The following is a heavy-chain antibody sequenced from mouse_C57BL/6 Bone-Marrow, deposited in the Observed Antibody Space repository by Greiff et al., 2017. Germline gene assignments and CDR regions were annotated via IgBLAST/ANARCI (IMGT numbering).Heavy chain of an antibody. D-gene: IGHD2-4*01. J-gene: IGHJ4*01. CDR2: ILPGSGST. V-gene: IGHV1-9*01. CDR3: ERGELITTGYYAMDY. CDR1: GYTFSSYW. Sequence: FQLQQSGAELMKPGASVKISCKATGYTFSSYWIEWVKPRPGHGLEWIGEILPGSGSTNYNEKFKGKATFTADTSSNTAYMQLSSLTSEDSAVYFCERGELITTGYYAMDYWGQGTAVTVSS.